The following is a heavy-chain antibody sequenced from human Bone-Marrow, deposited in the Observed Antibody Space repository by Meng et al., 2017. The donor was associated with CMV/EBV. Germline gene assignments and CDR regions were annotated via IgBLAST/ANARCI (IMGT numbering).Heavy chain of an antibody. CDR1: GFTFSSYS. Sequence: GGSLRLSCAASGFTFSSYSMNWVRQAPGKGLEWVSSISSSSSYIYYADSVKGRFTISRDNAKNSLYLQMNSLRAEDTAVYYCARLLYDYYGSGTCDYWGQGTLVTSPQ. V-gene: IGHV3-21*01. CDR2: ISSSSSYI. J-gene: IGHJ4*02. D-gene: IGHD3-10*01. CDR3: ARLLYDYYGSGTCDY.